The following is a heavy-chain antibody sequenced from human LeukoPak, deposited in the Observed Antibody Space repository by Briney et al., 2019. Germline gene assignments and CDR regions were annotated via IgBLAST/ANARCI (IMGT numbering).Heavy chain of an antibody. D-gene: IGHD2-15*01. CDR3: ARDFQYCSGGSCGY. CDR1: GFTFSSYG. CDR2: IWYDGSNK. V-gene: IGHV3-33*01. J-gene: IGHJ4*02. Sequence: PGGSLRLSCAASGFTFSSYGMHWVRQAPGKGLEWVAVIWYDGSNKYYADSVKGRFTISRDNSKNTLYLQMNGLRAEDTAVYYCARDFQYCSGGSCGYWGQGTLVTVSS.